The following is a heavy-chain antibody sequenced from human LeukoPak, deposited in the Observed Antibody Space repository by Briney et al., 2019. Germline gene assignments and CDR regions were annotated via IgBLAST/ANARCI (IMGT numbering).Heavy chain of an antibody. V-gene: IGHV3-48*02. CDR3: AREKTTVNTVDY. CDR2: ISSTSSTI. CDR1: GFTFSTYS. Sequence: GGSLRLSCAASGFTFSTYSMNWVRQAPGKGLEWVSYISSTSSTIYYADSVKGRFTISRDNAKKSLYLQMNSLRDEDTAVYYCAREKTTVNTVDYWGQGTLVTVSS. J-gene: IGHJ4*02. D-gene: IGHD4-17*01.